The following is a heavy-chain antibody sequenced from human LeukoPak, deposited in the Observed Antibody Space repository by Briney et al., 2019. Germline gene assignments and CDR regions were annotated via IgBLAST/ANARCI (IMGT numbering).Heavy chain of an antibody. Sequence: SETLSLTCTVSGGSISSYYWSWIRQPPGKGLEWIGYIYYSESTNYNPSLKSRVTISVDTSKNQFSLKLSSVTAADTAVYYCARDNGAAAGWFDPWGQGTLVTVSS. CDR2: IYYSEST. V-gene: IGHV4-59*01. D-gene: IGHD6-13*01. J-gene: IGHJ5*02. CDR1: GGSISSYY. CDR3: ARDNGAAAGWFDP.